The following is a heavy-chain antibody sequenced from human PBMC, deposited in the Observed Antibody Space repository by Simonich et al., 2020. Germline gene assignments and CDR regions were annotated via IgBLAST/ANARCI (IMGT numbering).Heavy chain of an antibody. J-gene: IGHJ3*02. Sequence: QVQLVQSGPEVKKPGASVKVSCKASGYTFTGYYMHWVRQAPGQGLEWMGWHKQNSVGKNHAQKFQGRVTMTRDTSISTAYMELSRLRSDDTAVYYCARARLYSSSHAFDIWGQGTMVTVSS. V-gene: IGHV1-2*02. CDR3: ARARLYSSSHAFDI. CDR2: HKQNSVGK. D-gene: IGHD6-6*01. CDR1: GYTFTGYY.